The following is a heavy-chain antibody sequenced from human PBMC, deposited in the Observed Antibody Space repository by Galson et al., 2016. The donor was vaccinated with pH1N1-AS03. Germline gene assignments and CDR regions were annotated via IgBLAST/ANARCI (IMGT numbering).Heavy chain of an antibody. CDR3: ARALAVTDAFAI. Sequence: SETLSLTCKVSGDSISSSRFYWGWIRQPPGKGLEWIGSIYYSGTTYYTSSLKSRVTISVDTSKNEFSLRLTSVTAADTAVYYCARALAVTDAFAIWGQGTMVTIS. V-gene: IGHV4-39*01. J-gene: IGHJ3*02. CDR2: IYYSGTT. CDR1: GDSISSSRFY. D-gene: IGHD2-21*02.